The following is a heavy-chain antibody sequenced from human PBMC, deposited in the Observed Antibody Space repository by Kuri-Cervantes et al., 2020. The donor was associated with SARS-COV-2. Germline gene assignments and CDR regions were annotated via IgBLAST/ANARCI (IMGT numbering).Heavy chain of an antibody. CDR1: GFTFSSYS. D-gene: IGHD1-26*01. V-gene: IGHV3-21*04. CDR3: ARDYPPKIVGATNYYYYYGMDV. Sequence: GESLKISCAASGFTFSSYSMNWVRQAPGKGLEWVSSISSSSSYIYYADSVKGRFTISRDNAKNSLYLQMNRLRAEDTAVYYCARDYPPKIVGATNYYYYYGMDVWGQGTTVTVSS. CDR2: ISSSSSYI. J-gene: IGHJ6*02.